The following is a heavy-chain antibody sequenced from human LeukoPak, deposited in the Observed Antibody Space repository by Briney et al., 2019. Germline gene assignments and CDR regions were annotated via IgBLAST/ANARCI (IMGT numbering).Heavy chain of an antibody. CDR1: GYTFTSYG. D-gene: IGHD6-6*01. CDR2: ISAYNGNT. Sequence: GASVKVSCKASGYTFTSYGISWVRQAPGQGLEWMGWISAYNGNTNYAQKLQGRVTMTTDTSTSTAYMELRSLRSDDTAVYYCATVRKYSSSSPFDYWGQGTLVTVSS. V-gene: IGHV1-18*01. CDR3: ATVRKYSSSSPFDY. J-gene: IGHJ4*02.